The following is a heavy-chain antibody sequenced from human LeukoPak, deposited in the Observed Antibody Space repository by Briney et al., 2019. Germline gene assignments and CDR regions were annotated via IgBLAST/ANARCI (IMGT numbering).Heavy chain of an antibody. CDR1: GYTFTSYG. CDR2: ISAYNGNT. CDR3: AGGDCSSPSCFNFDY. V-gene: IGHV1-18*04. J-gene: IGHJ4*02. Sequence: ASVKVSCKASGYTFTSYGISWVRQAPGQGLEWMGWISAYNGNTNYAQTLQGRVTMTTDTSTSKAYMELRSLRSDDTAVYYCAGGDCSSPSCFNFDYWGQGTLVTVSS. D-gene: IGHD2-2*01.